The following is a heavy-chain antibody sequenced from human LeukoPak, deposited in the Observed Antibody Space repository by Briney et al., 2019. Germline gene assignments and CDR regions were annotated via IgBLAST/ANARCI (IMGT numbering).Heavy chain of an antibody. D-gene: IGHD1-26*01. CDR1: GGSISNYY. V-gene: IGHV4-4*07. CDR3: ARIGGSFPSLDS. CDR2: IYTTGNT. J-gene: IGHJ5*01. Sequence: PSETLSLTCTISGGSISNYYWSWVWQPAGKGLEWIGRIYTTGNTNYDPSLKSRVTMSFDMSKNQFSLKLSSVIAADTAVYYCARIGGSFPSLDSWGQGTLVTVSS.